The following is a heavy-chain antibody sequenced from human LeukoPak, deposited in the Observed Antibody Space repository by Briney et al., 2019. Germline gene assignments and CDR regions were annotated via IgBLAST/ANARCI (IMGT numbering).Heavy chain of an antibody. CDR2: IYTSGST. CDR3: ARHLRFLGTWYNWFDP. CDR1: GGSISSYY. V-gene: IGHV4-4*07. Sequence: SEALSLTCTVSGGSISSYYWSWIRQPAGKGLEWIGRIYTSGSTNYNPSLKSRVTISVDTSKNHFSLKVNSVTAADTAVYYCARHLRFLGTWYNWFDPWGQGTLVTVSS. J-gene: IGHJ5*02. D-gene: IGHD3-3*01.